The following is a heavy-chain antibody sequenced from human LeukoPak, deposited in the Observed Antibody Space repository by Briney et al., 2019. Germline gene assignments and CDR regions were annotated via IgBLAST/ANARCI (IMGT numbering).Heavy chain of an antibody. V-gene: IGHV1-2*04. CDR1: GYTFTGYY. CDR3: VRDVDTAMVP. CDR2: INPNSGGT. Sequence: ASVKVSCKASGYTFTGYYMHWVRQAPGQGLEWMGWINPNSGGTNYAQKFQGWVTMTSDTAISTAYMELRRLRSDDSAEYYCVRDVDTAMVPGRQGPLVTVLS. J-gene: IGHJ5*02. D-gene: IGHD5-18*01.